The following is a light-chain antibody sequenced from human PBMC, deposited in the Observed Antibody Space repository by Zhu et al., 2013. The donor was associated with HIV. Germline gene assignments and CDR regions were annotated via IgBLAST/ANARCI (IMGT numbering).Light chain of an antibody. CDR2: RAS. V-gene: IGKV3-20*01. Sequence: EIVLTQSPDTLSSSPGERATLSCRASQPVPNNYVSWYQQRPGQAPRLLIYRASGRATDIPERFSGSGSGTDFTLTISRLEPEDFGMYFCQRFGSSVTWTFGQGTKLEIK. J-gene: IGKJ1*01. CDR1: QPVPNNY. CDR3: QRFGSSVTWT.